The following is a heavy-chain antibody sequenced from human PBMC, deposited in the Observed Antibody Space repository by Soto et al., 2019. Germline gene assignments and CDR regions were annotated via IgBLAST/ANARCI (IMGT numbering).Heavy chain of an antibody. J-gene: IGHJ5*02. CDR3: ATHQPEGKYFDILTA. V-gene: IGHV1-24*01. CDR2: FDPDEGET. CDR1: GYTLTELA. Sequence: QVHLVQSGAEVKKPGASVKVSCKVSGYTLTELAMHWVRQAPGKGLEWMGGFDPDEGETIYAQKFQGRITMTEDTVINTAYMELSSLRSEDTAVYYCATHQPEGKYFDILTAWGQGTLVTVSS. D-gene: IGHD3-9*01.